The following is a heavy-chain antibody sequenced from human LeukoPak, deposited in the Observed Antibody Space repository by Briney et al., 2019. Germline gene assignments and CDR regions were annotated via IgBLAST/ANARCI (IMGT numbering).Heavy chain of an antibody. CDR2: INHSGST. Sequence: SQTLSLTCTVSGGSISSGGYYWSWIRQPPGKGLEWIGEINHSGSTNYNPSLKSRVTISVDTSKNQFSLKLSSVTAADTAVYYCARTRTDSSGLDAFDIWGQGTMVTVSS. J-gene: IGHJ3*02. V-gene: IGHV4-30-2*01. CDR3: ARTRTDSSGLDAFDI. D-gene: IGHD3-22*01. CDR1: GGSISSGGYY.